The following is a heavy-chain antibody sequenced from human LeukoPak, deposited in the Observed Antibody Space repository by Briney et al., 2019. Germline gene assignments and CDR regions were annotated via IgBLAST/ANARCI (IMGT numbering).Heavy chain of an antibody. V-gene: IGHV1-8*03. CDR3: ARGGYSNYVGYYYYYYMDV. J-gene: IGHJ6*03. CDR1: GYTFTSYD. Sequence: ASVKVSCKASGYTFTSYDINWVRQATGQGLEWMGWMNPNSGNTGYAQKFQGRVTITRNTSISTAYMELSSLRSEDTAVYYCARGGYSNYVGYYYYYYMDVWGKGTTVTVSS. CDR2: MNPNSGNT. D-gene: IGHD4-11*01.